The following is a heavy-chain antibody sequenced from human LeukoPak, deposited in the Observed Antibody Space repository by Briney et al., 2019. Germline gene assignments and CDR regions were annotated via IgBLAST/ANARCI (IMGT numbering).Heavy chain of an antibody. CDR1: GGSISSYY. D-gene: IGHD2-2*01. V-gene: IGHV4-59*08. Sequence: SETLSLTCTVSGGSISSYYWSWIRQPPGKGLEWIGYIYYSGSTNYNPSLKSRVTISVDTSKNQFSLKLSSVTAADTAVYYCARCDLHTRGFDYWGQGTLVTVSS. CDR3: ARCDLHTRGFDY. J-gene: IGHJ4*02. CDR2: IYYSGST.